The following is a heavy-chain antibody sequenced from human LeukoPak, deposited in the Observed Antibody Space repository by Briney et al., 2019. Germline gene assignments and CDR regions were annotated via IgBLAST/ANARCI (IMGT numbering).Heavy chain of an antibody. J-gene: IGHJ6*03. CDR3: ARVYCTSTSCYLYTGYYYMDV. CDR2: INHSGST. Sequence: SETLSLTCAVYGGSLSGYYWSWIRQPPGKGLEWIGEINHSGSTNYNPSLKSRVTISVDTSKNQFTLKLSSVTAADTAVYYCARVYCTSTSCYLYTGYYYMDVWGKGTTVTVSS. V-gene: IGHV4-34*01. D-gene: IGHD2-2*01. CDR1: GGSLSGYY.